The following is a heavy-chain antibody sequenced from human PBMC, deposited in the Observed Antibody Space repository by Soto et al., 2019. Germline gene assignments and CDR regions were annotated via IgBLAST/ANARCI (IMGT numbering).Heavy chain of an antibody. V-gene: IGHV3-48*01. CDR1: GFTFSNYS. Sequence: GGSLRLSCAASGFTFSNYSMNWVRQAPGKGLEWVSYISSSSSTIYYADPVKGRFTISRDNAKNSLYLQMNSLRSEDTAVYYCARALITNSMWGQGTLVTVSS. J-gene: IGHJ4*02. CDR2: ISSSSSTI. CDR3: ARALITNSM. D-gene: IGHD3-16*01.